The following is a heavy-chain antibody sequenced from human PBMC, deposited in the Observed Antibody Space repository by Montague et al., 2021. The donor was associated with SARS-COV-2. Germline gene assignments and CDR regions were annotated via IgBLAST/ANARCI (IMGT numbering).Heavy chain of an antibody. CDR3: ARVFRGQRLAFDF. J-gene: IGHJ4*02. CDR2: IYSSGSA. V-gene: IGHV4-59*12. D-gene: IGHD6-25*01. Sequence: SETLSLTCTVSGSSITSYYWSWIRQAPGKGLEWIAYIYSSGSASYNPSLRSRVTMSVDKSTNQFSLRLNSVTAADTAVYYCARVFRGQRLAFDFWGQGALVIVS. CDR1: GSSITSYY.